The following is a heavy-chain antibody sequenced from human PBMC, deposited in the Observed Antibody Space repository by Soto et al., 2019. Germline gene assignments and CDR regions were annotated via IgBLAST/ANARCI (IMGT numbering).Heavy chain of an antibody. D-gene: IGHD3-10*01. CDR2: ISYDGSNK. V-gene: IGHV3-30*18. CDR3: AKDGNYYGSGKADV. J-gene: IGHJ6*02. Sequence: LRLSCAASGFTFSSYGMHWVRQAPGKGLEWVAVISYDGSNKYYADSVKGRFTISRDNSKNTLYLQMNSLRAEDTAVYYCAKDGNYYGSGKADVWGQGTTVTVSS. CDR1: GFTFSSYG.